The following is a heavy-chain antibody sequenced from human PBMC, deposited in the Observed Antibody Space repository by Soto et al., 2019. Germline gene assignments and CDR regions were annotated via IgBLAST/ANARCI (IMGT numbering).Heavy chain of an antibody. CDR2: VSASGLNT. V-gene: IGHV3-23*01. CDR3: AKDRPRRTSRYFFDY. J-gene: IGHJ4*02. Sequence: EVQLLESGGKLVQPGGSLTLSCAASGFTFSTYAMAWVRQAPGKGLEWVSGVSASGLNTDYADPVKGRFYISRDNSKNTVSLHMNSLRAEDTALYSCAKDRPRRTSRYFFDYWGQGTPVNVSS. CDR1: GFTFSTYA.